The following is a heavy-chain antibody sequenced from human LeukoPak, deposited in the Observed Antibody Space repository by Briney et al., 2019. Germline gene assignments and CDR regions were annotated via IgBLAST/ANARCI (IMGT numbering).Heavy chain of an antibody. D-gene: IGHD1-1*01. CDR3: LRHTAATTLDY. CDR1: GGSISGDY. V-gene: IGHV4-59*08. Sequence: SETLSLTCSVSGGSISGDYWSWVRQPPGQGLEWVGQIAYSGSTIYNSSLRTRVTMSVDTPKNQFSLRLSPVTAADTAVYYCLRHTAATTLDYWGQGLLVTVSS. J-gene: IGHJ4*02. CDR2: IAYSGST.